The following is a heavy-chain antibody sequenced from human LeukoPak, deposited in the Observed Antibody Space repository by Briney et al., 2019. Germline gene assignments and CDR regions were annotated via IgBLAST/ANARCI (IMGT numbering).Heavy chain of an antibody. J-gene: IGHJ4*02. CDR2: ISSSSSTL. D-gene: IGHD5-18*01. CDR1: GFTFNAYY. CDR3: AKDRRDDTAMVMGDY. Sequence: PGGSLRLSCAASGFTFNAYYMSWIRQAPGKGLELVSHISSSSSTLYYADSVKGRFTISRDNANNSLFLQMNSLRAEDTAVYYCAKDRRDDTAMVMGDYWGQGTLVTVSS. V-gene: IGHV3-11*01.